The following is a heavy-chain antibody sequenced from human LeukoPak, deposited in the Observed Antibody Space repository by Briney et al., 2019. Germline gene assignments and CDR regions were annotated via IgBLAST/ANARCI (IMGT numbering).Heavy chain of an antibody. D-gene: IGHD1-26*01. CDR3: AKDSGGGACAFDH. J-gene: IGHJ4*02. CDR1: GFTFSSYN. Sequence: GGSLRLSCAASGFTFSSYNMHWVRQAPGKGLEWVAFIRNDGSDKNYADSVKGRLTISRDNSKNTPYLQMNSLRDEDTAVYYCAKDSGGGACAFDHWGQGTLVTVSS. CDR2: IRNDGSDK. V-gene: IGHV3-30*02.